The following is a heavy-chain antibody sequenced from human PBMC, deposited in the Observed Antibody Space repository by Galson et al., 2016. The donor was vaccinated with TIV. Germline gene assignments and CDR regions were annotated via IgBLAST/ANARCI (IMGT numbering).Heavy chain of an antibody. CDR3: ARDFHSSGRSEETDAFDI. D-gene: IGHD3-22*01. V-gene: IGHV1-69*06. Sequence: SVKVSCKASGGTFSSYGISWVRQAPGQRLEWMGGIIPIYGTINYAQKFQDRLTITADTSTTTAYMELSSLTLEDTAVYYCARDFHSSGRSEETDAFDIWGQGTMVTVSP. CDR2: IIPIYGTI. CDR1: GGTFSSYG. J-gene: IGHJ3*02.